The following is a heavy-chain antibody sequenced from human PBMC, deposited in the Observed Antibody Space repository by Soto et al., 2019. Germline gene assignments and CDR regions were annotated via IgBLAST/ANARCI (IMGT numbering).Heavy chain of an antibody. CDR2: INDSGST. V-gene: IGHV4-4*02. CDR3: ARERGRYCSGESCYPFGP. J-gene: IGHJ5*02. Sequence: PSETLSLTCAVSGGSISSSNWWSWIRQPPGKGLEWLGEINDSGSTSYNPSLKSRITISLDTSKKEISLRLSSVTAADTAVYYCARERGRYCSGESCYPFGPWGQGALVTVSS. D-gene: IGHD2-15*01. CDR1: GGSISSSNW.